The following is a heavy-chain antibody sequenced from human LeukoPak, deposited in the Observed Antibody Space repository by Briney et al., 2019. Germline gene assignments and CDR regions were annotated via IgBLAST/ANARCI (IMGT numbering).Heavy chain of an antibody. CDR1: GFTFSSYG. V-gene: IGHV3-30*18. CDR3: AKLLTVAGSFDY. CDR2: ISYDGSNK. D-gene: IGHD6-19*01. Sequence: GRSLRLSCAASGFTFSSYGMHWVRQAPGKGLEWVAVISYDGSNKYYADSAKGRFTISRDNSKNTLYLQMNSLRAEDTAVYYCAKLLTVAGSFDYWGQGTLVTVSS. J-gene: IGHJ4*02.